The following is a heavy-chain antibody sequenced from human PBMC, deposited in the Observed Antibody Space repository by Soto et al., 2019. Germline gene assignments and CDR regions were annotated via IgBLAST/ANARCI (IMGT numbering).Heavy chain of an antibody. J-gene: IGHJ4*02. CDR3: ARGSLLVYCSGGSCYPRMDYFDY. CDR1: GGSISSYY. V-gene: IGHV4-59*12. CDR2: INYSGST. Sequence: PSETLSLTCTVSGGSISSYYWSWIRQPPGKGLEWIGDINYSGSTNYNPSLKSRVTISVDTSKNQFSLKLSSVTAADTAVYYCARGSLLVYCSGGSCYPRMDYFDYWGQGTLVTVSS. D-gene: IGHD2-15*01.